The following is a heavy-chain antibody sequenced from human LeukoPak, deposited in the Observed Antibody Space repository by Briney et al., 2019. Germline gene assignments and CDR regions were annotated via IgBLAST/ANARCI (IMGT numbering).Heavy chain of an antibody. V-gene: IGHV3-33*06. D-gene: IGHD3-22*01. Sequence: GGSLRLSCAASGFTFSSYGMHWVRQAPGKGLEWVAVIWYDGSNKYYADSVKGRFTISRENSKKTLYLQMNSLRAEDTAVYYCAKDEVLYDSSGYPDYWGQGTLVTVSS. J-gene: IGHJ4*02. CDR1: GFTFSSYG. CDR2: IWYDGSNK. CDR3: AKDEVLYDSSGYPDY.